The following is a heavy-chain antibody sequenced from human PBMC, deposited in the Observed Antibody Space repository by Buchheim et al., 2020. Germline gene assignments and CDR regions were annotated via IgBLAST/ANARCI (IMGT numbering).Heavy chain of an antibody. Sequence: EVQLLESGGGLVQPGGSLRLSCAASGFTISSYAMRWVRQAPGKGLEWVSTIGSGGNTYYADSVKGRFTISRGNSKNTLSVQMHSLRAEDTAVYYCAKGGPSSLYYFDYWGQGTL. CDR3: AKGGPSSLYYFDY. V-gene: IGHV3-23*01. CDR1: GFTISSYA. CDR2: IGSGGNT. J-gene: IGHJ4*02. D-gene: IGHD5-12*01.